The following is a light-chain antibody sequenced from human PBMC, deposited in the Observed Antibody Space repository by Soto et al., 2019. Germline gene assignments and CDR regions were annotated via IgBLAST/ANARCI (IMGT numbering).Light chain of an antibody. V-gene: IGKV1D-12*01. CDR1: QSISSW. CDR3: QQANSFPIT. J-gene: IGKJ5*01. CDR2: GAS. Sequence: GDRVTITCRASQSISSWLAWYQQKPGKAPKLLIFGASSLQSGVPSRFSGSGSGTDFTLTISSLQPEDFATYYCQQANSFPITFGQGTRLEIK.